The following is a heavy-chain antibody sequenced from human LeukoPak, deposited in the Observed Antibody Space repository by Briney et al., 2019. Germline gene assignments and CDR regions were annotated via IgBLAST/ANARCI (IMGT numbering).Heavy chain of an antibody. Sequence: PSETLSLTCTVSGGSISSYYWSWIRQPPGKGLEWIGYIYTSGSTNYNPSLKSRVTISVDTSKNQFSLKLSSVTAADTAVYYCARHGIHDFWSGYINWFDPWGQGTLVTVSS. CDR2: IYTSGST. CDR1: GGSISSYY. CDR3: ARHGIHDFWSGYINWFDP. D-gene: IGHD3-3*01. V-gene: IGHV4-4*09. J-gene: IGHJ5*02.